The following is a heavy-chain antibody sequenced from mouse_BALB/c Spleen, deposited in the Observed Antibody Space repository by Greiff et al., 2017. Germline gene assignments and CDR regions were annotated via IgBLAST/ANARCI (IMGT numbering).Heavy chain of an antibody. V-gene: IGHV1-5*01. D-gene: IGHD1-1*01. CDR3: TRRGGSSISYAMDY. CDR2: IYPGNSDT. Sequence: EVQLQQSGTVLARPGASVKMSCKASGYTFTSYWMHWVKQRPGQGLEWIGAIYPGNSDTSYNQKFKGKAKLTAVTSTSTAYMELSSLTNEDSAVYYCTRRGGSSISYAMDYWGQGTSVTVSS. CDR1: GYTFTSYW. J-gene: IGHJ4*01.